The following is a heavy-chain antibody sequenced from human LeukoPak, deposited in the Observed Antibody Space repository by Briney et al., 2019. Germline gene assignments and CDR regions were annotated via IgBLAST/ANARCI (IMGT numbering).Heavy chain of an antibody. CDR2: IYYSGTT. CDR1: GGSITRSTYY. V-gene: IGHV4-39*01. J-gene: IGHJ6*02. Sequence: SETLSLTCTVSGGSITRSTYYWSWIRQPPGKGLEWIVTIYYSGTTHYNPSLKSRVTISVDTSKNQFSLKLRTVTAADTAVYYCARLPQGGSSYGPLDVWGQGTTVTVSS. D-gene: IGHD5-18*01. CDR3: ARLPQGGSSYGPLDV.